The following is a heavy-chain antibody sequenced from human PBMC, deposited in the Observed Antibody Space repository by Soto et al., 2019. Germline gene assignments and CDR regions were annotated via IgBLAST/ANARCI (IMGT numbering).Heavy chain of an antibody. D-gene: IGHD2-15*01. CDR2: IYYSGST. CDR1: GGSISSSSYY. J-gene: IGHJ4*02. V-gene: IGHV4-39*01. CDR3: ARHTPGCSAEHFDY. Sequence: SETLSLTCTVSGGSISSSSYYWGWIRQPPGKGLEWIGSIYYSGSTYYNPSLKSRVTISVDTSKNQFSLKLSSVTAADTAVYYCARHTPGCSAEHFDYWGRGTQVTVSS.